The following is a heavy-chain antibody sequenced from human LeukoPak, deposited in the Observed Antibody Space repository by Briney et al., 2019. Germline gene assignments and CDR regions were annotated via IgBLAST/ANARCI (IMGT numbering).Heavy chain of an antibody. V-gene: IGHV3-20*04. Sequence: GGSLRLSCAASGFTFDDYGMSWVRHAPGKGLEWVSGINWNGGGTGYADSVKGRFTISRDNAKNSLYLQMNSLRAEDTALYYCARGHVAGTFDYWGQGTLVTVSS. J-gene: IGHJ4*02. D-gene: IGHD6-19*01. CDR1: GFTFDDYG. CDR2: INWNGGGT. CDR3: ARGHVAGTFDY.